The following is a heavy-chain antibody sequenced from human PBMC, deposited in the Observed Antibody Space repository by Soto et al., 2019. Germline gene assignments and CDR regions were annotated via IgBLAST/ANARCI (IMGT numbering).Heavy chain of an antibody. D-gene: IGHD3-3*01. CDR3: ARGPPRITIFGVVIGDYFDY. Sequence: SETLSLTCAVYGGSFSDYYWSWIRQPPGKGLEWIGEINHSGSTNYNPSLKSRVTISVDTSKNQFSLKLSSVTAADTAVYYCARGPPRITIFGVVIGDYFDYWGQGTLVTVSS. CDR2: INHSGST. CDR1: GGSFSDYY. J-gene: IGHJ4*02. V-gene: IGHV4-34*01.